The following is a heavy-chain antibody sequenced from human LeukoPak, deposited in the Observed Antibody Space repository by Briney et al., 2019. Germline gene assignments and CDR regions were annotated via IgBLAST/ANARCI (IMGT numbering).Heavy chain of an antibody. CDR2: IKEDGSDK. CDR3: VRESSVWVGPGIGRPLDV. D-gene: IGHD3-16*01. CDR1: GFTFSDYW. Sequence: HPGGSLRLSCAVSGFTFSDYWMTWVRQAPGRGLEWVANIKEDGSDKQYVDSVQGRFTISRDNAENSLYLQMNSLRAEDTAVYYCVRESSVWVGPGIGRPLDVWGKGTAVTVSS. J-gene: IGHJ6*04. V-gene: IGHV3-7*01.